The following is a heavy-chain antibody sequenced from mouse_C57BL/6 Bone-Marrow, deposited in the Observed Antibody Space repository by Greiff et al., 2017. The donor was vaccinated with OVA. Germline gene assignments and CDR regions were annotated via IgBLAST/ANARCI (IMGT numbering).Heavy chain of an antibody. D-gene: IGHD1-1*01. CDR3: ARGDYYYGSSSYWYFDV. CDR2: IYPGDGDT. CDR1: GYAFSSSW. V-gene: IGHV1-82*01. Sequence: QVQLKQSGPELVKPGASVKISCKASGYAFSSSWMNWVKQRPGKGLEWIGRIYPGDGDTNYNGKFKGKATLTADKSSSTAYMQLSSLTSEDSAVYFCARGDYYYGSSSYWYFDVWGTGTTVTVSS. J-gene: IGHJ1*03.